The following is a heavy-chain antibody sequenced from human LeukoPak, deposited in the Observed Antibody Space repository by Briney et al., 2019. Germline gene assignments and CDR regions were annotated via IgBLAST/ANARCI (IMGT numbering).Heavy chain of an antibody. J-gene: IGHJ2*01. D-gene: IGHD3-16*02. CDR3: ARHRSSYWYLDL. Sequence: GGSLKLSCAASGFTFSDSAMHWVRQASGKGLEWVGRIRSKTDSYATAYGASVKGRFTISRDDSKNTAYLQMNSLKSEDTAVYYCARHRSSYWYLDLWGRGTLVTVSS. V-gene: IGHV3-73*01. CDR1: GFTFSDSA. CDR2: IRSKTDSYAT.